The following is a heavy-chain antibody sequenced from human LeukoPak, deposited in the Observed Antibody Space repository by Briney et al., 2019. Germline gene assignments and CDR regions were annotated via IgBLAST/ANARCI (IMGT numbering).Heavy chain of an antibody. CDR2: IYTSGSN. V-gene: IGHV4-4*07. D-gene: IGHD6-19*01. J-gene: IGHJ4*02. CDR1: GSSISSYY. CDR3: AREAYSSGWYGGGTFDY. Sequence: SETLSLTCTVSGSSISSYYWSWIRQPAGKGLEWIGRIYTSGSNNYNPSLKSRVTMSVDTSKNHFSLNLSSVTAADTAVYYCAREAYSSGWYGGGTFDYWGQGTLVTVSS.